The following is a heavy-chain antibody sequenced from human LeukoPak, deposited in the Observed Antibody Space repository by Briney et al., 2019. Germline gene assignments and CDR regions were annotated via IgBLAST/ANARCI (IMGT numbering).Heavy chain of an antibody. V-gene: IGHV3-48*03. CDR3: ARLRWGDY. CDR2: ISSSGSTI. D-gene: IGHD3-16*01. J-gene: IGHJ4*02. CDR1: GFTFSSYE. Sequence: PGGSLRLSCAASGFTFSSYEMNWVRQAPGKGLEWVSYISSSGSTIYYADPVKGRFTISRDNAKNSLYLQMRTLRAGDTAVYYCARLRWGDYWGEGTLVTVSS.